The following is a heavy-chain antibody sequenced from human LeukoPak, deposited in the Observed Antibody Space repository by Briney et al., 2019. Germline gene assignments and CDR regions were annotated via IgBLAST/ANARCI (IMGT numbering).Heavy chain of an antibody. CDR2: ISYDGSNK. V-gene: IGHV3-30-3*01. Sequence: GGSLRLSCAASGFTFSSYAMHWVRQAPGKGLEWVAVISYDGSNKYYADSVKGRFTISRDNSKNTLYLQMNSLRAEDTAVYHCARDLCQQLVRGFDYRGQGTLVTVSS. CDR3: ARDLCQQLVRGFDY. D-gene: IGHD6-13*01. CDR1: GFTFSSYA. J-gene: IGHJ4*02.